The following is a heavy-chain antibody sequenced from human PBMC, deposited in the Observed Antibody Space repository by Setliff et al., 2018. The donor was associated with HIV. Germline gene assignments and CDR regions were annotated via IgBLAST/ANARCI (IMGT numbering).Heavy chain of an antibody. CDR3: AREPSLPYYDSSDYYHVPQYYFDY. CDR2: VYDSGST. D-gene: IGHD3-22*01. Sequence: NPSETRSLTCTVSGASMRGHYWNWIRQPPGKGLEWIGYVYDSGSTNYNPSLESRVTMSLDTSKNHFSLKLTSVTTADTAVYYCAREPSLPYYDSSDYYHVPQYYFDYWGQGTPVTVSS. J-gene: IGHJ4*02. CDR1: GASMRGHY. V-gene: IGHV4-59*11.